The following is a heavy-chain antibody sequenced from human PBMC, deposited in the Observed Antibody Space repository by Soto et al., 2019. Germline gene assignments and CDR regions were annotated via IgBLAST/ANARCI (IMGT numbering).Heavy chain of an antibody. D-gene: IGHD4-17*01. CDR1: GGSLSRGDYY. V-gene: IGHV4-30-4*01. CDR2: IYYSGST. Sequence: SETLSLTCTVSGGSLSRGDYYWSWIRQPPGKGLEWIGYIYYSGSTYYNPSLKSRVTISVDTSKNQFSLKLSSVTAADTAVYYCARVSPQDYHGIYWGQGTLVTVSS. J-gene: IGHJ4*02. CDR3: ARVSPQDYHGIY.